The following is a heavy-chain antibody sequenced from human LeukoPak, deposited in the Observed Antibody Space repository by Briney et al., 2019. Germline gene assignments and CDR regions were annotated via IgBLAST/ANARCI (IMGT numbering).Heavy chain of an antibody. J-gene: IGHJ4*02. Sequence: PSETLSLTCTVSGGSISSSSYYWGWIRQPPGKGLEWIGSIYYSGSTYYNPSLKSRVTISVDTSKNQFSLKLSSVTAADTAVYYCAREENRGYSYGLDYWGQGTLVTVSS. CDR3: AREENRGYSYGLDY. CDR2: IYYSGST. CDR1: GGSISSSSYY. V-gene: IGHV4-39*07. D-gene: IGHD5-18*01.